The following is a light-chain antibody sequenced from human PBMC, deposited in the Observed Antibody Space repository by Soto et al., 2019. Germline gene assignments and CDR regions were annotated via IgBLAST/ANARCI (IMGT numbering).Light chain of an antibody. Sequence: DIQMTQSPSTLSASVGDRVTITCRASRNINKWLAWYQQKPGKAPKLLIYKASSLESGVPSRFSGSGSGTEFTLTISSLQPDDFATYYCQQYNSYWTFGQGTKVEIK. J-gene: IGKJ1*01. V-gene: IGKV1-5*03. CDR1: RNINKW. CDR3: QQYNSYWT. CDR2: KAS.